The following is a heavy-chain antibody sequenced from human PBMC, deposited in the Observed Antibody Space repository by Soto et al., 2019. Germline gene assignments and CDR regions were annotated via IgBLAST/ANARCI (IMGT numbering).Heavy chain of an antibody. Sequence: ASVKVSCKASGYTFTSYGISWVRQAPGQRLEWMGWINAYNGNTKYSQKLQGRVTITRDTSASTAYMELSSLRSEDTAVYYCARDRDVHPYYYYYMDVWGKGTTVTVSS. CDR1: GYTFTSYG. CDR2: INAYNGNT. CDR3: ARDRDVHPYYYYYMDV. J-gene: IGHJ6*03. V-gene: IGHV1-18*01. D-gene: IGHD6-6*01.